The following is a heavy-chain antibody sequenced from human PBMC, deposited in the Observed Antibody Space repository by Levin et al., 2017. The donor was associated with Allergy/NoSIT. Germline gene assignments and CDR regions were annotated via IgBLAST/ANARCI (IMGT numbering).Heavy chain of an antibody. CDR3: ARGDGYLNFDY. V-gene: IGHV1-69*06. CDR1: GGTFSSYA. Sequence: PGGSLRLSCKASGGTFSSYAISWVRQAPGQGLEWMGGIIPIFGTANYAQKFRGRVTITADKSTSTAYMELSSLRSEDTAVYYCARGDGYLNFDYWGQGTLVTVSS. CDR2: IIPIFGTA. D-gene: IGHD2-21*01. J-gene: IGHJ4*02.